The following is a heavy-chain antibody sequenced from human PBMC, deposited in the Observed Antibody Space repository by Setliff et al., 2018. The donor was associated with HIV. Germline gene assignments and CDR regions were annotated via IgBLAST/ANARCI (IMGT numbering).Heavy chain of an antibody. J-gene: IGHJ2*01. Sequence: SETLSLTCAVSGGSISSDNWWSRVRQSPGKGLEWIAEIHHTGGTNFNPSLKSRVIISVDKSKNQFSLNLSFVTAADTAMYYCARGTRYGDSKGGYWAFDLWGRGTLVTVSS. V-gene: IGHV4-4*02. CDR1: GGSISSDNW. CDR2: IHHTGGT. CDR3: ARGTRYGDSKGGYWAFDL. D-gene: IGHD4-17*01.